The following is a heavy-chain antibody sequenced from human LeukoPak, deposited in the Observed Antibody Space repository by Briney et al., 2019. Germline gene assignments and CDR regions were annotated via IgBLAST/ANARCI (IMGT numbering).Heavy chain of an antibody. CDR1: GYTFTSYG. D-gene: IGHD1-26*01. V-gene: IGHV1-18*01. Sequence: ASVKVSCKASGYTFTSYGISWVRQAPGQGLEWMGWISAYNGNTNYAQKLQGRVTMTTDTSTSTAYMELRSLRSDDTAVYYCARVVGATGYYYYVMDVWGQGTTVTVSS. J-gene: IGHJ6*02. CDR3: ARVVGATGYYYYVMDV. CDR2: ISAYNGNT.